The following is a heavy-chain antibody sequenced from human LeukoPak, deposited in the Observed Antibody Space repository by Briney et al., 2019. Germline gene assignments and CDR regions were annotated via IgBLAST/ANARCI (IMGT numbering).Heavy chain of an antibody. V-gene: IGHV3-33*01. D-gene: IGHD6-13*01. CDR2: IWYDGSNK. CDR1: GFTFSSYG. Sequence: GGSLRLSCAASGFTFSSYGMHWVRQAPGKGLEWVAVIWYDGSNKYYADSVKGRFTISRDNSKNTLYLQMNSLRAEDTAVYYCARDPTYGAAAGTFGYWGQGTLVTVSS. CDR3: ARDPTYGAAAGTFGY. J-gene: IGHJ4*02.